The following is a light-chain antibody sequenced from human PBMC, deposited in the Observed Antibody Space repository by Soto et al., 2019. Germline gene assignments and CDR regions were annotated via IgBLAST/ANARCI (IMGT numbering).Light chain of an antibody. CDR2: DVN. J-gene: IGLJ2*01. CDR1: SSDIGAYNF. CDR3: NSWTTSNTMI. V-gene: IGLV2-14*03. Sequence: QSALTQPASVSGSPGQSITISCTGTSSDIGAYNFVSWYQQHPGKAPKLMLYDVNIRPSGVSNRFSGSKSGNTASLTISGLQAEDEADYYCNSWTTSNTMIFGGGTKVTVL.